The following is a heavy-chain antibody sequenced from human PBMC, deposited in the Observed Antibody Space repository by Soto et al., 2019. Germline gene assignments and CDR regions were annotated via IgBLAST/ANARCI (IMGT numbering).Heavy chain of an antibody. J-gene: IGHJ4*02. Sequence: QVQLVQSGAEVKRPGSSVKVSCKASGDTFSFYSINWVRQAPGLELEWMGRVNPILSMSNYAQRFQDRVTMNADKSTSTAYMELTGLRSEDTAMYYCATSYGSGYRAFDYWGQGALVTVSS. CDR1: GDTFSFYS. V-gene: IGHV1-69*04. CDR3: ATSYGSGYRAFDY. D-gene: IGHD3-10*01. CDR2: VNPILSMS.